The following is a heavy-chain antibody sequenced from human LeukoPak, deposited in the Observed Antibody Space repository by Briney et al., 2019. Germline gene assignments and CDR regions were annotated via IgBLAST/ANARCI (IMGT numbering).Heavy chain of an antibody. CDR1: GFTFSSNY. V-gene: IGHV3-53*01. Sequence: PGGSLRLSCAASGFTFSSNYMSWVRQAPGKGLEWVSVIYSGGSAYYADSVKGRFTISRDNAKNTLYLQMNSLRAEDTAVYYCARGAIVVVPAAIEEFDPWGQGTLVTVSS. CDR2: IYSGGSA. CDR3: ARGAIVVVPAAIEEFDP. J-gene: IGHJ5*02. D-gene: IGHD2-2*02.